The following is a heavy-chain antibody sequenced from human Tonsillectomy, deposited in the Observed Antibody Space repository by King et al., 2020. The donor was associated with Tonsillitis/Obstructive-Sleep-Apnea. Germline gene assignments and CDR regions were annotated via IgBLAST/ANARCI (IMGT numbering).Heavy chain of an antibody. Sequence: QLQESGPGLVKPSETLSLTCTVSGGSISSSSYYWGWIRQPPGKGLEWIGSIYYSGSTYYNPSLKSRVTISVDTSKNQFSLKLSSVTAADTAVYYCARLLGYLADYGMDVWGQGTTVTVSS. CDR3: ARLLGYLADYGMDV. CDR2: IYYSGST. V-gene: IGHV4-39*01. J-gene: IGHJ6*02. D-gene: IGHD6-13*01. CDR1: GGSISSSSYY.